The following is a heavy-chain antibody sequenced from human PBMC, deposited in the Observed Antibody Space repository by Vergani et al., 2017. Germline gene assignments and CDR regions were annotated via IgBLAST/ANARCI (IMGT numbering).Heavy chain of an antibody. CDR1: GYTLTELS. V-gene: IGHV1-24*01. CDR2: FDPEDGET. D-gene: IGHD3-16*02. CDR3: ATFWMITVGGVIVTPGSIDAFDI. J-gene: IGHJ3*02. Sequence: QVQLVQSGAEVKKPGASVKVSCKVSGYTLTELSMHWVRQAPGKGLEWMGGFDPEDGETIYAQKFQGRVTMTEDTSTDTAYMELSSLRSEDTAVYYCATFWMITVGGVIVTPGSIDAFDIWGQGTMVTVSS.